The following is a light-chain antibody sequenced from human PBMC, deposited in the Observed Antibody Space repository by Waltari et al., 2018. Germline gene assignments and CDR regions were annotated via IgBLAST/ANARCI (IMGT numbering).Light chain of an antibody. CDR2: DVT. CDR3: SSFTSSSSWV. V-gene: IGLV2-14*03. Sequence: QSALTQPASVSGSPGQSITISCTGTSSYIGRYKYVSWFQQRPGKAPKLLIYDVTKRPSGLSNRFSGSKSGNTASLTISGLQTEDEADYYCSSFTSSSSWVFGGGTRLTVL. J-gene: IGLJ3*02. CDR1: SSYIGRYKY.